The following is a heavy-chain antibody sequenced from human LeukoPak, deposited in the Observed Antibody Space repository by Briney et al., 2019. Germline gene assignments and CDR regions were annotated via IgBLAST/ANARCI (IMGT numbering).Heavy chain of an antibody. D-gene: IGHD3-22*01. V-gene: IGHV3-11*06. Sequence: GGSLRLSCAASGFTFSDYYMSWISQAPGKGLEWVSYISSSSSYTNYADSVKGRFTISRDNAKNSLYLQMNSLRAEDTAVYYCSRSAYYDGSGNYYDYWGQGTLVTVSS. CDR3: SRSAYYDGSGNYYDY. J-gene: IGHJ4*02. CDR1: GFTFSDYY. CDR2: ISSSSSYT.